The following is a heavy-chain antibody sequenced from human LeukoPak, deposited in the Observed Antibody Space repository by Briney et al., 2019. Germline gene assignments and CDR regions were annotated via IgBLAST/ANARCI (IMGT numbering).Heavy chain of an antibody. CDR1: GFTFSSYG. CDR3: ARDGPGHFDY. V-gene: IGHV3-30*03. J-gene: IGHJ4*02. CDR2: ISYDGSNK. Sequence: PGRSLRLSCAASGFTFSSYGMHWVRQTPGKGLEWVAVISYDGSNKYYADSVKGRFTISRDNSMNTLYLQMNSLRAEDTAVYYCARDGPGHFDYWGQGTLVTVSS.